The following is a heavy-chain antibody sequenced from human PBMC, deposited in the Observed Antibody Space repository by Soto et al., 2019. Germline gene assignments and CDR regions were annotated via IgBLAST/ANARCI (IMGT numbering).Heavy chain of an antibody. Sequence: GGSLRLSCTFSGFTSDDYALTWVRQAPGKGLEWVAFATSQAFGGTTDYAASVKGRFTISRDDSTTVAYLQMNSLQTEDTAIYYCTRDGDFYGMDVWGQGTTVTVSS. CDR1: GFTSDDYA. V-gene: IGHV3-49*04. CDR3: TRDGDFYGMDV. J-gene: IGHJ6*02. CDR2: ATSQAFGGTT. D-gene: IGHD3-3*01.